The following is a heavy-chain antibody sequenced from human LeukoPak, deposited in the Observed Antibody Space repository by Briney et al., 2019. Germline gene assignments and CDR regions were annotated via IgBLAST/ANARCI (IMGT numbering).Heavy chain of an antibody. CDR3: ARVLLSGNWNDVRLHYFDY. D-gene: IGHD1-1*01. Sequence: ASVKVSCKASGYTFTSYDINWVRQATGQGLEWMGWMNPNSGNTGYAQKFQGRVTMTRNTSISTAYMELRSLRSEDTAVYYCARVLLSGNWNDVRLHYFDYWGQGTLVTVSS. V-gene: IGHV1-8*01. CDR1: GYTFTSYD. J-gene: IGHJ4*02. CDR2: MNPNSGNT.